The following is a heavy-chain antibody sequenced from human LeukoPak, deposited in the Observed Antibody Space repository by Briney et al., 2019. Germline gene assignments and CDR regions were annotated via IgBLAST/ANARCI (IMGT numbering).Heavy chain of an antibody. D-gene: IGHD3-22*01. CDR1: GGSISSYY. CDR3: AKDPSYTSGYFDY. Sequence: SETLSLTCTVSGGSISSYYWSWIRQPPGKGLEWIGYIYTSGSTIYSPSLKSRVTMSVDTSKNQFSLTLNSVTAADTAVYYCAKDPSYTSGYFDYWGQGILVTVSS. V-gene: IGHV4-4*08. J-gene: IGHJ4*02. CDR2: IYTSGST.